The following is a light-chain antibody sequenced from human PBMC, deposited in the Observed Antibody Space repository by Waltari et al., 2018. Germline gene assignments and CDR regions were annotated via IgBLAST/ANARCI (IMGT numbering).Light chain of an antibody. CDR2: KAS. J-gene: IGKJ1*01. CDR3: QQDNSYSQT. Sequence: DIQMTQSPSTLSASVGDRVTLTCRASQSISSWLSWYQQKPGKAPKLLIYKASSLESGVPSRFSGSGSRTEFTLTISRLQPDESATYYCQQDNSYSQTFGQGTKVEIK. CDR1: QSISSW. V-gene: IGKV1-5*03.